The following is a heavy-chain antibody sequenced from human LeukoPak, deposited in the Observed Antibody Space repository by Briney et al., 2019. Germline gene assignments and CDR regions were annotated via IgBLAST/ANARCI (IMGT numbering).Heavy chain of an antibody. V-gene: IGHV3-23*01. Sequence: PGGSLRLSCAASGFTFSSYAMSWVRQAPGKGLEWVSAISGSGGSTYYADSVKGRFTISRDNSKNTLYLQMNSLRAEDTAVYYCAKDGVQLEGPGYYFDYWGQGTLVTVSS. CDR1: GFTFSSYA. CDR2: ISGSGGST. CDR3: AKDGVQLEGPGYYFDY. D-gene: IGHD1-1*01. J-gene: IGHJ4*02.